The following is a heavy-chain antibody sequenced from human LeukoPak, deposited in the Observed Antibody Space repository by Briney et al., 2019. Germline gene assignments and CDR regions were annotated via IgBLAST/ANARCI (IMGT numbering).Heavy chain of an antibody. CDR2: IYYSGTT. Sequence: SETLSLTCTVSGGSIGTYSWNWIRQPPGKGLEWIGYIYYSGTTNYNPSLKSRVTISVDTSKNQFSLKLSSVTAADTAVYYCARSKYGGNSVDYWGQGTLVTVSS. J-gene: IGHJ4*02. D-gene: IGHD4-23*01. V-gene: IGHV4-59*08. CDR1: GGSIGTYS. CDR3: ARSKYGGNSVDY.